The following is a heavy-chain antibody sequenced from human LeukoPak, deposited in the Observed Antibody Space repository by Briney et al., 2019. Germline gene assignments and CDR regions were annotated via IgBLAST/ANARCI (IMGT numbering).Heavy chain of an antibody. Sequence: GASVKVSCKASGYTFTSYDINWVRQATGQGLEWMGWMNPNSGNTGYAQKFQGRVTMTRNTSISTAYMELSSLRSEDTAVYYCAREFGSGSYYGEDGDYWGQGTLVTASS. CDR2: MNPNSGNT. J-gene: IGHJ4*02. V-gene: IGHV1-8*01. CDR1: GYTFTSYD. D-gene: IGHD1-26*01. CDR3: AREFGSGSYYGEDGDY.